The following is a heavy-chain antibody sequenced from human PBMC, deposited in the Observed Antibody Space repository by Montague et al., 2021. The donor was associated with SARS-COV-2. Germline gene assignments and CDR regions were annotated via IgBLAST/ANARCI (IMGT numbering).Heavy chain of an antibody. V-gene: IGHV3-66*02. Sequence: SLRLSCAASGFTVSSNYMSWVRQAPGKGLEWVSVIYGGGSTYYADSVKGRFTISRDNSKNTLYLQMNSLRAEDTAVYYCARDQRRYGSGSYYGPHYYYGMDVWGQGTTVTVSS. CDR2: IYGGGST. D-gene: IGHD3-10*01. CDR1: GFTVSSNY. J-gene: IGHJ6*02. CDR3: ARDQRRYGSGSYYGPHYYYGMDV.